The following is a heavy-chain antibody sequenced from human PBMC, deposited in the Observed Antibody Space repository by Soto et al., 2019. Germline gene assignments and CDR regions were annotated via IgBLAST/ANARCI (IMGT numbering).Heavy chain of an antibody. Sequence: EVQLMESGGGLLQPGGSLRLYCAASGFTFSSYAMSWVRQAPGRGLEWVSGLSSDVRNKTTADSVKGRNTMSRDNSKNTLFLQINSLRAEDTAIYSCPKGGGRVAILDYWGQRTLVTVSS. CDR2: LSSDVRNK. CDR3: PKGGGRVAILDY. V-gene: IGHV3-23*01. D-gene: IGHD3-16*01. J-gene: IGHJ4*02. CDR1: GFTFSSYA.